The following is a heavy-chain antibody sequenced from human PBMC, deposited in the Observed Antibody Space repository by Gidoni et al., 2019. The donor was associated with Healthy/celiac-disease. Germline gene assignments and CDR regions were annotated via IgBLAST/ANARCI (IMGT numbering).Heavy chain of an antibody. V-gene: IGHV3-66*02. J-gene: IGHJ4*02. CDR1: GFTVRSNY. CDR3: AREVFYDYVWGSYRYFDY. CDR2: IYSGGST. Sequence: EVQLVESGGGLVQPGGSLRLSCAASGFTVRSNYMSWVRQAPGKGLEWVSVIYSGGSTYYADSVKGRFTISRDNSKNTLYLQMNSLRAEDTAVYYCAREVFYDYVWGSYRYFDYWGQGTLVTVSS. D-gene: IGHD3-16*02.